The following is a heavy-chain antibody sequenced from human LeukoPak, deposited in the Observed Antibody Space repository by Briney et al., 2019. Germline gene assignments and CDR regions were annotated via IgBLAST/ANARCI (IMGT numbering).Heavy chain of an antibody. V-gene: IGHV4-4*02. CDR1: GGSICSTNW. D-gene: IGHD1-26*01. Sequence: SETLSLTCGVSGGSICSTNWWSWVRQPPGQGLEWIGEISLTGETNYNPSLNGRVTMSLDKSRNQLSLKLTSVTAADTAIYYCWRESGAFCPFGYWGQGTLVIVPP. CDR3: WRESGAFCPFGY. CDR2: ISLTGET. J-gene: IGHJ4*02.